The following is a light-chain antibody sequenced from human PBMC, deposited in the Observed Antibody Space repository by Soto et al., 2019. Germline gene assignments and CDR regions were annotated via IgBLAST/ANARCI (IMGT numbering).Light chain of an antibody. CDR3: GSYTSRSTSV. CDR1: SSDVGAYDY. V-gene: IGLV2-14*01. J-gene: IGLJ1*01. CDR2: EVT. Sequence: QCLLTQPASVSASPGQSITISCTGASSDVGAYDYVSWYQQHPGKAPKVIIFEVTNRPSGVSDRFSGSKSGNMASLAISGLQAEDEADYFCGSYTSRSTSVFGTGTKVTVL.